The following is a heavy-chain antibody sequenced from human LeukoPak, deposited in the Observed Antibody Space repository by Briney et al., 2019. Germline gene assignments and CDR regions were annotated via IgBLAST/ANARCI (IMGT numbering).Heavy chain of an antibody. Sequence: ASVKVSCKASGYTFTSYGISWVRQAPGQGLEWMGWISAYYGNTNYAQKLQGRVTLTTDTSMSTAYMELRSLTSDDTAVYFCARADDISPRYYYGMDVWGPGTTVSVSS. D-gene: IGHD3-9*01. J-gene: IGHJ6*02. V-gene: IGHV1-18*01. CDR1: GYTFTSYG. CDR3: ARADDISPRYYYGMDV. CDR2: ISAYYGNT.